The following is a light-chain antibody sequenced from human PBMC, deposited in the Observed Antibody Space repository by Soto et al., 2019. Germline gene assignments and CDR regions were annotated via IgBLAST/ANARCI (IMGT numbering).Light chain of an antibody. CDR1: QSVSSNY. Sequence: EIVLTQSPGTLPLSPGERATLSCRASQSVSSNYLVWYQQKPGQAPRPLSYGATSRATGIPDRFSGSGSGTAFTLTISRLEPEDFAVYYCHQYATSPFTFGQGTKLEI. CDR2: GAT. J-gene: IGKJ2*01. V-gene: IGKV3-20*01. CDR3: HQYATSPFT.